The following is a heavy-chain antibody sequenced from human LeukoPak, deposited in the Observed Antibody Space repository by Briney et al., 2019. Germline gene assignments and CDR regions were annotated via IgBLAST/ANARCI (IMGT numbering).Heavy chain of an antibody. J-gene: IGHJ4*02. V-gene: IGHV3-7*01. D-gene: IGHD3-3*01. Sequence: GGSLRLSCVASGFTLSSYWMSWVRQAPGKGLEWVANIDGDGSTEAYVDSLKGRFTFSRDNAKNSLYLQMNNLRVEDTAVYYCARGGAAFAESVYWGQGTLVTVSS. CDR1: GFTLSSYW. CDR2: IDGDGSTE. CDR3: ARGGAAFAESVY.